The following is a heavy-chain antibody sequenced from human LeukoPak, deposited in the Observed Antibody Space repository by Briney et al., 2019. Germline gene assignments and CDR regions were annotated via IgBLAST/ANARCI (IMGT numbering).Heavy chain of an antibody. CDR1: GFTFSDYW. V-gene: IGHV3-74*01. CDR3: AKDRPLAYCGGDCYSGFGY. D-gene: IGHD2-21*02. J-gene: IGHJ4*02. CDR2: ISSDGSRV. Sequence: GGSLRLSCAASGFTFSDYWMHWVRQAPGKGLVWVSRISSDGSRVTYADSVKGRFTISRDNAKNTLYLQMNSLRAEDTAVYYCAKDRPLAYCGGDCYSGFGYWGQGTLVTVSS.